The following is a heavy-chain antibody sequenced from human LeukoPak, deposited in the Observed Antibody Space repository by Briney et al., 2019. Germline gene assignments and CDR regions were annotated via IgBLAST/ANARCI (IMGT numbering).Heavy chain of an antibody. D-gene: IGHD3-16*01. CDR1: GFTFSNYW. J-gene: IGHJ5*02. CDR2: IPSSGPVT. Sequence: GGSLRLSCAASGFTFSNYWMNWVRQAPGKGLEWVSGIPSSGPVTYYADSVKGRFTISRDNSKNTLYLQMNSLTAEDTGVYYCANRVAQHDSWGQGTLVTVSS. CDR3: ANRVAQHDS. V-gene: IGHV3-23*01.